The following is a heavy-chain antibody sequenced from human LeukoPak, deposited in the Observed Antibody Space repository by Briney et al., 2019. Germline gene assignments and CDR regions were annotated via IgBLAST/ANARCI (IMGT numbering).Heavy chain of an antibody. Sequence: PGGSLRLSCAASGFTFSSYAMHWVRQAPGKGLEWVAVISYDGSNKYYADSVKGRFTISRDNSKNTPYLQMNSLRAEDTAVYYCARARPLYSYGSSDAFDIWGQGTMVTVSS. J-gene: IGHJ3*02. CDR2: ISYDGSNK. CDR3: ARARPLYSYGSSDAFDI. CDR1: GFTFSSYA. D-gene: IGHD5-18*01. V-gene: IGHV3-30-3*01.